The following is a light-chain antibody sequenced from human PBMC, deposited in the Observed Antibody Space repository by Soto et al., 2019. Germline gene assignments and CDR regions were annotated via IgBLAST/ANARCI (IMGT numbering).Light chain of an antibody. V-gene: IGLV2-23*01. Sequence: QSALTQPASVSGSPGQSITISCTGTSSDVGSYNLVSWYQQHPGKAPKLMIYDGSKRPSGVSNRFSGSKSGNTASLTIAGQPAEDDDYYYRCSYAGSSTPFGGGTKLTVL. CDR3: CSYAGSSTP. CDR1: SSDVGSYNL. CDR2: DGS. J-gene: IGLJ3*02.